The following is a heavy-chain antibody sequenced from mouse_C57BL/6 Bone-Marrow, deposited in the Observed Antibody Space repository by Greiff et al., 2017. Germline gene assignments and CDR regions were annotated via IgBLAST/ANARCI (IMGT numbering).Heavy chain of an antibody. D-gene: IGHD1-1*01. CDR3: AREGYYGSSHY. J-gene: IGHJ2*01. V-gene: IGHV5-4*01. CDR1: GFTFSSYA. CDR2: ISDGGSYT. Sequence: EVKLMESGGGLVKPGGSLKLSCAASGFTFSSYAMSWVRQTPEKRLEWVATISDGGSYTYYPDNVKGRFTISRDNAKNNLYLQMSHLKYEDTAMYYCAREGYYGSSHYWGQGTTLTVSS.